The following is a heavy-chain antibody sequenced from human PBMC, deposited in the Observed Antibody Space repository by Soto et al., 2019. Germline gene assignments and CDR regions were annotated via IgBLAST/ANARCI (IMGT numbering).Heavy chain of an antibody. Sequence: VQLVESGGGLVKPGGSLRLSCAASGFTFSNAWMNWVRQAPGKGLAGVGRIKSKTDGGTTDYAAPVKGRFTISRDDSKNTLYLQMNSLKTEDTAVYYCTTVLPQVLRFLEWSDWFDPWGQGTLVTVSS. CDR2: IKSKTDGGTT. CDR1: GFTFSNAW. D-gene: IGHD3-3*01. J-gene: IGHJ5*02. V-gene: IGHV3-15*07. CDR3: TTVLPQVLRFLEWSDWFDP.